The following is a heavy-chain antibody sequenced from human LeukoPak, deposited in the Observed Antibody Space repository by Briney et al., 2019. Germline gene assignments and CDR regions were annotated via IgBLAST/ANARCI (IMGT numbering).Heavy chain of an antibody. CDR1: GGSVSSGSYY. CDR3: AREGRTIGAFDI. Sequence: SETLSLTRTVSGGSVSSGSYYWRWIRQPPGEGLEWIGYIYYSGSTNYNPSLKSRVTISVDTSKDQFSLKLSSVTAADTAVYYCAREGRTIGAFDIWGQGTMVTVSS. CDR2: IYYSGST. D-gene: IGHD4/OR15-4a*01. J-gene: IGHJ3*02. V-gene: IGHV4-61*01.